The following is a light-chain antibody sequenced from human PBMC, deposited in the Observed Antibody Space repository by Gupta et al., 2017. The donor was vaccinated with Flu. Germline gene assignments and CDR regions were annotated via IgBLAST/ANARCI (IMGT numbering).Light chain of an antibody. Sequence: VGDRVTITCQASQDITNYLNWYQQKPGKAPKVLIYDASSLEAGVPSRFSGRGSGTDFTFTISSLQPEDIATYYCQQYDNFPITFGQGTRLEIK. V-gene: IGKV1-33*01. CDR3: QQYDNFPIT. CDR1: QDITNY. CDR2: DAS. J-gene: IGKJ5*01.